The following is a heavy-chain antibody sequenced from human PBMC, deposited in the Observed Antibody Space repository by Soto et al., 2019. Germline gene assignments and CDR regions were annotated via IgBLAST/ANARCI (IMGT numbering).Heavy chain of an antibody. Sequence: GGSLRLSCAASGFTFSSYWMNWVRQAPGKGLEWVASINQDGREKIYVDSVKGRFTISRDNAKNSLYPQMNSLRAEDTAVYYCAIPRDFWGQGTLVTVSS. CDR3: AIPRDF. J-gene: IGHJ4*02. V-gene: IGHV3-7*01. CDR1: GFTFSSYW. CDR2: INQDGREK.